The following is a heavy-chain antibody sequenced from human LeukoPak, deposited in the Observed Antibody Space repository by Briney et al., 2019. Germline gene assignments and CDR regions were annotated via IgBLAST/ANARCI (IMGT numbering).Heavy chain of an antibody. Sequence: GGSPRLSCIASGLTSSIFEMNWVRQAPGKGLEWVSYISNSGSTTDYADAVKGRFTISRDNAKNSLYLQMSSLRVEDAAVYYCVRGGGPSYKYNAFDIWGQGTMVTVS. CDR2: ISNSGSTT. D-gene: IGHD2-15*01. CDR3: VRGGGPSYKYNAFDI. V-gene: IGHV3-48*03. J-gene: IGHJ3*02. CDR1: GLTSSIFE.